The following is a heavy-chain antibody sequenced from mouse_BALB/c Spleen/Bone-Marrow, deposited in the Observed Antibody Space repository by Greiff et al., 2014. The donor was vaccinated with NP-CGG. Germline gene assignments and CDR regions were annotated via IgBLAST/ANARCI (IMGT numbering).Heavy chain of an antibody. CDR3: ATIHYGNSYAMDY. CDR1: GFTFSDYG. D-gene: IGHD2-1*01. CDR2: ISNLAYSI. J-gene: IGHJ4*01. V-gene: IGHV5-15*02. Sequence: EVMLVESGGGLVQPGGSRKLSCAASGFTFSDYGMAWVRQAPGKGPEWVAFISNLAYSIYYADTVTGRFTISRENAKNTLYLEMSSLRSEDTAMYYCATIHYGNSYAMDYWGQGTSVTVSS.